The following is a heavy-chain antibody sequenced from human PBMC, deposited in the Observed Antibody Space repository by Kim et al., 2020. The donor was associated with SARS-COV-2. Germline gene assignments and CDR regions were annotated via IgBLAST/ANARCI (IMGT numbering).Heavy chain of an antibody. CDR3: AGRMVVAAPYYYYGMDV. CDR1: GFTVSSNY. CDR2: IYSGGST. J-gene: IGHJ6*02. V-gene: IGHV3-53*04. D-gene: IGHD2-15*01. Sequence: GGSLRLSCAASGFTVSSNYMSWVRQAPGKGLEWVSVIYSGGSTYYADSVKGRFTISRHNSKNTLYLQMNSLRAEDTAVYYCAGRMVVAAPYYYYGMDVWGQGTTVTVSS.